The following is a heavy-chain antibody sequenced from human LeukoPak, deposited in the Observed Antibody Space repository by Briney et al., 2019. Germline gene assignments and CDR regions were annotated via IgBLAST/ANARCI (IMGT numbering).Heavy chain of an antibody. Sequence: GGSLRLSCAASGFTVGTNSMSWVRQAPGKGLEWVSLIYSDGSTYYADSVKGRFTISRDTSKNTLYLQMNNLRAEDTAVYYCARDLTSYDYVWDYWGQGTLVTVSS. CDR1: GFTVGTNS. D-gene: IGHD3-16*01. V-gene: IGHV3-66*01. J-gene: IGHJ4*02. CDR2: IYSDGST. CDR3: ARDLTSYDYVWDY.